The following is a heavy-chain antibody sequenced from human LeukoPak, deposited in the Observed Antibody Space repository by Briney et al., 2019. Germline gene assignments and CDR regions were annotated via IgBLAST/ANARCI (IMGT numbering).Heavy chain of an antibody. CDR1: GGSFSGYY. CDR3: ARVRDDSSGSDY. Sequence: SETLSLTCAVYGGSFSGYYWSWIRQPPGKGLEWIGEINHSGSTNYNPSLKSRVTISVDTSKNQCSLKLSSVTAADTAVYYCARVRDDSSGSDYWGQGTLVTVSS. CDR2: INHSGST. J-gene: IGHJ4*02. V-gene: IGHV4-34*01. D-gene: IGHD3-22*01.